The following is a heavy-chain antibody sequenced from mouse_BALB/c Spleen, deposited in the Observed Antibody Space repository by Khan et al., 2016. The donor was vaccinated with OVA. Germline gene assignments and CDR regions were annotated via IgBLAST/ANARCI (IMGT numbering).Heavy chain of an antibody. Sequence: QVRLQQSGAELARPGASVKMSCKASGYTFTSNTMHWLKQRPGQGLEWIGYINPGSSYTNYNQNFKDKATLTADKSSSTAYMQLSSLTSEDSAVYYCASRTTVYTLDYWGQGTSVTVSS. CDR1: GYTFTSNT. V-gene: IGHV1-4*01. D-gene: IGHD1-1*01. CDR2: INPGSSYT. J-gene: IGHJ4*01. CDR3: ASRTTVYTLDY.